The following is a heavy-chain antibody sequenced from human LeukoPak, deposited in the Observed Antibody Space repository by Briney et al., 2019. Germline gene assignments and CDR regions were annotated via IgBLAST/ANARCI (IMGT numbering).Heavy chain of an antibody. J-gene: IGHJ4*02. CDR3: AKSKSDWFEFDY. Sequence: GGSLRLSCAASGFTFSSYDMHWVRHATGKGLEWVSAIGTAGDTYYPGSVKGRFTISRDNSKNTLHLQMNSLRAEDTAVYYCAKSKSDWFEFDYWGQGTLVTVSS. D-gene: IGHD3-9*01. CDR1: GFTFSSYD. V-gene: IGHV3-13*01. CDR2: IGTAGDT.